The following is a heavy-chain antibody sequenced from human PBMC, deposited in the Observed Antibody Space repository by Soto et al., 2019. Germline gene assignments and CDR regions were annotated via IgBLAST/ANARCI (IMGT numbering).Heavy chain of an antibody. V-gene: IGHV4-4*07. CDR2: VYTSGST. J-gene: IGHJ3*02. CDR1: GGSISTYY. D-gene: IGHD1-26*01. Sequence: QVQVQESGPGLVNPSETLSLTCNDSGGSISTYYWSWVQQPAGGALEWIGRVYTSGSTNYNPTLKGRLSMVGESSKRQLSLTLSSVTVAGTAVNYCGRGGRTVGGIPLWACDIWGQGTIVTVAS. CDR3: GRGGRTVGGIPLWACDI.